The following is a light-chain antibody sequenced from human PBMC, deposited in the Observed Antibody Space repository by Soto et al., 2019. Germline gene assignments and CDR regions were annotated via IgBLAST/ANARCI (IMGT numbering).Light chain of an antibody. Sequence: EIVMTQSPATLSVSPGGRATLSCRASQSISGTLAWYQQKPGQAPRLLIHGASTRAPGFPARFSGSGSGTDFTLTISSLQSEDFAVYYCQQYTNWPPNTFGQGTRLEIK. CDR3: QQYTNWPPNT. CDR2: GAS. J-gene: IGKJ5*01. V-gene: IGKV3-15*01. CDR1: QSISGT.